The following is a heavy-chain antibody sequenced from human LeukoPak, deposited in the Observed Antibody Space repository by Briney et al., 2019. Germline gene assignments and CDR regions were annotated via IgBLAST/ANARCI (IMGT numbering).Heavy chain of an antibody. J-gene: IGHJ4*02. CDR1: GFTFSSYS. CDR3: ARGYGDYALDY. V-gene: IGHV3-48*01. CDR2: ISSSSRTI. D-gene: IGHD4-17*01. Sequence: GGSLRLSCAASGFTFSSYSMNWVRQAPGKGLEWVSYISSSSRTISYADSVKGRFTISRDNAKNSLDLQMNSLRAEDTVVYYCARGYGDYALDYWGQGTLVTVSS.